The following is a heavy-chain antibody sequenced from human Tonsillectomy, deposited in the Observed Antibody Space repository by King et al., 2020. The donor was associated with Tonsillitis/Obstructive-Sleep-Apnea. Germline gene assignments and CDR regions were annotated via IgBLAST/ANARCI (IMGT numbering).Heavy chain of an antibody. V-gene: IGHV3-15*07. Sequence: VQLVESGGGLVKPGGSLRLSCAASGFTFSNAWMNWVRQAPGKGLEWVGRIKTKTDGGTTDYAEPVKGRFTISRDDSKNTLYLQMNSLKTEDTAVYYCTTAFNYYDSSGYSWGQGTLVTVSS. J-gene: IGHJ4*02. CDR1: GFTFSNAW. CDR3: TTAFNYYDSSGYS. CDR2: IKTKTDGGTT. D-gene: IGHD3-22*01.